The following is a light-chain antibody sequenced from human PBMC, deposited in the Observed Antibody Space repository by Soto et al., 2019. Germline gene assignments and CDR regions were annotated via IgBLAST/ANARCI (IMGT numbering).Light chain of an antibody. CDR3: QENIQWQPGM. CDR1: QFLPSR. Sequence: DIVVTQDQPTLSASPGERVTLSCSSSQFLPSRLACYQQRPRQDPRLLLYDTSTLAPGISARFSGRGILREFTLTISSLQSEDFAFYYFQENIQWQPGMFGPGTKVDIK. V-gene: IGKV3-15*01. J-gene: IGKJ1*01. CDR2: DTS.